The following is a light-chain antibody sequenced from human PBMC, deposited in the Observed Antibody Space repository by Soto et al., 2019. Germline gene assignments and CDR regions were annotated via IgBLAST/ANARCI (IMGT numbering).Light chain of an antibody. CDR2: DVS. CDR3: CSYAGSYTYV. Sequence: QSVLKHPSPVSGAPGQSVTISGTGTSSDVGGYSYVSWYQQHPGKAPKLMIYDVSKRPSGVPDRFSGSKSGNTASLTISGLQAEDEADYYCCSYAGSYTYVFGTGTKVTVL. CDR1: SSDVGGYSY. J-gene: IGLJ1*01. V-gene: IGLV2-11*01.